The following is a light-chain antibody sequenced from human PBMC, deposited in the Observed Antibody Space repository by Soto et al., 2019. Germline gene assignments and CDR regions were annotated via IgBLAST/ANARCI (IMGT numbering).Light chain of an antibody. CDR1: SRDVGGYNY. CDR2: DVT. J-gene: IGLJ2*01. V-gene: IGLV2-14*01. CDR3: TSYTSTSTVL. Sequence: QSVLTQPASVSGSPGQSITISCSGTSRDVGGYNYVSWYQQRPGKVPKLMIYDVTYRPSGVSDRFSGSKSGNTASLTISGLQAEDEGDYYCTSYTSTSTVLFGGGTKVTVL.